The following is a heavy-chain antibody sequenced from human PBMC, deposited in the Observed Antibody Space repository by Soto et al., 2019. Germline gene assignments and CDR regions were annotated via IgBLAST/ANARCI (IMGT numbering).Heavy chain of an antibody. Sequence: QVQLQESGPGLVKPSGTLSLRCAVSSGSISSSNWWSWVRQPPGKGLEWMGEIYNSGSANSNSSRNSRVTISVDKAKNVFSLRLSSVTAADTAVYYCARSAYTYGCCDYWGQGTLVTVSS. CDR2: IYNSGSA. CDR3: ARSAYTYGCCDY. J-gene: IGHJ4*02. V-gene: IGHV4-4*02. D-gene: IGHD5-18*01. CDR1: SGSISSSNW.